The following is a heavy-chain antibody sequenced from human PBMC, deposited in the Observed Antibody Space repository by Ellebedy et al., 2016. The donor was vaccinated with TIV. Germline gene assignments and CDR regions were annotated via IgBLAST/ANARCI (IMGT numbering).Heavy chain of an antibody. Sequence: GESLKISCAASGFIFSNYGMSWVRQSPGKGLEWVSVISSSGETSYYADSVRGRFTTSRDNAKKTLYLQMNSLRAEDTAIYYCTKDREYGYWDDEFLQYWGQGTLVTVSS. CDR3: TKDREYGYWDDEFLQY. CDR2: ISSSGETS. J-gene: IGHJ1*01. D-gene: IGHD1-1*01. CDR1: GFIFSNYG. V-gene: IGHV3-23*01.